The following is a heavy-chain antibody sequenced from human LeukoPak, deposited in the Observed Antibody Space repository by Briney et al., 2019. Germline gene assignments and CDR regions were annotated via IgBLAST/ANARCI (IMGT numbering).Heavy chain of an antibody. CDR3: ARDGVVRGVPTYGMDV. CDR1: GFTYSSYS. Sequence: GGSLRLSCAASGFTYSSYSRNWVRQAPAKGPEWVSSLSGSSSYIYYADSVKGRFTISRDNAKNSLYLQMNSLRAEDTAVYYCARDGVVRGVPTYGMDVWGQGTTVTVSS. V-gene: IGHV3-21*01. D-gene: IGHD3-10*01. J-gene: IGHJ6*02. CDR2: LSGSSSYI.